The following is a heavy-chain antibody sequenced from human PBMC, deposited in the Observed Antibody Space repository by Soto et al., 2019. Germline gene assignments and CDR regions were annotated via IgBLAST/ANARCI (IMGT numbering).Heavy chain of an antibody. CDR1: GFTFSHYA. CDR2: TSYDGSNK. V-gene: IGHV3-30-3*01. D-gene: IGHD3-3*01. Sequence: LRLSCAASGFTFSHYAIHWVRQAPGKGLEWVAVTSYDGSNKYYTDSVEGRFTISRDNSKNTVFLQMNSLRPEDTALYYCARAGDVYDFWIGSLARYYYGMDVWGRGTTVTVS. CDR3: ARAGDVYDFWIGSLARYYYGMDV. J-gene: IGHJ6*02.